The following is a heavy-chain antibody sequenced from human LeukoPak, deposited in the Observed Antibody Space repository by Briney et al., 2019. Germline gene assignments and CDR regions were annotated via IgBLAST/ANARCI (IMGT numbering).Heavy chain of an antibody. CDR3: AREEDYGTSYGMDV. D-gene: IGHD3-16*01. CDR1: GYTFTSYG. J-gene: IGHJ6*02. Sequence: ASVKVSCKASGYTFTSYGISWVRQAPGQGLEWMGWISAYNGNTNYAQKLQGRVTMTTDTSTSTAYMELRSLRSDDAAVYYCAREEDYGTSYGMDVWGQGTTVTVSS. CDR2: ISAYNGNT. V-gene: IGHV1-18*01.